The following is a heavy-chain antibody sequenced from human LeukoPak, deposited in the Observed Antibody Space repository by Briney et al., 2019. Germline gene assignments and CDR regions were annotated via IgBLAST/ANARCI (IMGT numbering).Heavy chain of an antibody. J-gene: IGHJ3*02. CDR3: ARYREGYNYVPHALDI. CDR2: IYASGNT. D-gene: IGHD5-24*01. Sequence: SETLSLTCTLAGASVSSTDDCSNWIRQPAGKGLEWIGRIYASGNTAYNPSLKRRVTTTLDTSTNQFSLNMNSVTAPDSTVQFCARYREGYNYVPHALDIWAKGKWSPSL. V-gene: IGHV4-61*02. CDR1: GASVSSTDDC.